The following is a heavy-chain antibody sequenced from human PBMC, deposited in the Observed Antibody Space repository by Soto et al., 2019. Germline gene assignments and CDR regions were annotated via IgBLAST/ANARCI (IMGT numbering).Heavy chain of an antibody. Sequence: GGSLRLSCAASGFTFSSYGMHWVRQAPGKGLEWVAVISYDGSNKYYADSVKGRFTISRDNSKNTLYLQMNSLRAEDTAVYYCAKDSTSYYYGMDVWGQGTTVTVSS. J-gene: IGHJ6*02. CDR3: AKDSTSYYYGMDV. D-gene: IGHD5-12*01. CDR1: GFTFSSYG. CDR2: ISYDGSNK. V-gene: IGHV3-30*18.